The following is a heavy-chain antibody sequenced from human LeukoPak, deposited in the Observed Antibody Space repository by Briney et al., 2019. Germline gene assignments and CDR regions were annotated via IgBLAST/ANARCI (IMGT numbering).Heavy chain of an antibody. V-gene: IGHV4-4*07. D-gene: IGHD2-2*01. CDR2: IYTSGST. CDR3: ARDLNLGYCSSTSCSNQPSFDY. CDR1: GGSISSYY. J-gene: IGHJ4*02. Sequence: SETLSLTCTVSGGSISSYYWSWIRQPAGKGLEWIGRIYTSGSTNYNPSLKSRVTMSVDTSKNQFSLKLSSVTAADTAVYYRARDLNLGYCSSTSCSNQPSFDYWGQGTLVTVSS.